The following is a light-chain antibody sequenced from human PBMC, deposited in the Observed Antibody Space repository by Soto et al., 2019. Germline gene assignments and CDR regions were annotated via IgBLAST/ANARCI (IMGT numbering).Light chain of an antibody. CDR1: SSDVGGYGY. CDR2: EVT. Sequence: QSALTQPASVSGSPGQSITISCTGTSSDVGGYGYVSWYQQHPLKAPKLIIYEVTNRPSGVSSRFSGSKSGNTASLTISGLQAEDEADYYCCSYTGSSGDVFGTGTKVTVL. V-gene: IGLV2-14*01. J-gene: IGLJ1*01. CDR3: CSYTGSSGDV.